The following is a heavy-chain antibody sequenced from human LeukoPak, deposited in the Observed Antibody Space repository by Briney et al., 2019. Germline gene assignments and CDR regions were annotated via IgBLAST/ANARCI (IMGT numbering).Heavy chain of an antibody. Sequence: SGTLSLTCAVSGGSISSSNWWSWVRQPPGKGLEWIGEIYHSGSTNYNPSLKSRVTISVDKSKNQFSLKLSSVTAADTAVYYCARLTMVRGVIISTVLYFDYWGQGTLVTVSS. CDR1: GGSISSSNW. CDR2: IYHSGST. D-gene: IGHD3-10*01. J-gene: IGHJ4*02. V-gene: IGHV4-4*02. CDR3: ARLTMVRGVIISTVLYFDY.